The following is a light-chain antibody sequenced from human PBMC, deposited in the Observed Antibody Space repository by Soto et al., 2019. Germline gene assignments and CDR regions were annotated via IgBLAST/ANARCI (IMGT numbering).Light chain of an antibody. V-gene: IGKV1-5*01. Sequence: DIQMTQSPSTLSASVGDRVTITCRASQSISSWLAWYQQKPGKAPKLLIFDASNLESGVPSRFSGSGFGTEFTLTLRSLQPVLFATSSCEQSNPHSWTFGQGKTVDIK. J-gene: IGKJ1*01. CDR2: DAS. CDR3: EQSNPHSWT. CDR1: QSISSW.